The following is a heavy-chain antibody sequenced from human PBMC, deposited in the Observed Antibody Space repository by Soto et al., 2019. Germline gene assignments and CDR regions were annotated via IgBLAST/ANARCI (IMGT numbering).Heavy chain of an antibody. CDR3: AKYRRAIVVVPAAEDY. CDR1: GFTFSSYG. CDR2: ISYDGSNK. D-gene: IGHD2-2*01. J-gene: IGHJ4*02. Sequence: QVQLVESGGGVVQPGRSLRLSCAASGFTFSSYGMHWVRQAPGKGLEWVAVISYDGSNKYYADSVKGRFTISRDNSKNPLYLQMNSLRAEDTAVYYCAKYRRAIVVVPAAEDYWGQGTLVTVSS. V-gene: IGHV3-30*18.